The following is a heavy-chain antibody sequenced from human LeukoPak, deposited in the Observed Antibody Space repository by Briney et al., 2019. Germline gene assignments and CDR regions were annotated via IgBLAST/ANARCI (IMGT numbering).Heavy chain of an antibody. Sequence: GGSLRLSCAASGFTFSNYAMSWVRQAPGKGLEWVSSITSSSSHIYYADSVKGRFTISRDNAKNSLYLQIDSLRAEDTAVYYCARDPYSGSYVDYYYYYYMDVWGKGTTVTISS. V-gene: IGHV3-21*01. D-gene: IGHD6-13*01. J-gene: IGHJ6*03. CDR3: ARDPYSGSYVDYYYYYYMDV. CDR1: GFTFSNYA. CDR2: ITSSSSHI.